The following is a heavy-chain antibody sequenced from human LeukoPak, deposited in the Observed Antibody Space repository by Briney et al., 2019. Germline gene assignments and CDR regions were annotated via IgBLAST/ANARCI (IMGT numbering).Heavy chain of an antibody. D-gene: IGHD5-18*01. CDR3: VRDPAGGYSYGSYYMDV. CDR2: ISAYNGNT. Sequence: ASVKVSCKASGYTFTSYGISWVRQAPGQGLEWMGWISAYNGNTNYAQKVQGRVTMTTDTSTSTAYMELGSLRSDDTAVYYCVRDPAGGYSYGSYYMDVWGKGTTVTVSS. J-gene: IGHJ6*03. CDR1: GYTFTSYG. V-gene: IGHV1-18*01.